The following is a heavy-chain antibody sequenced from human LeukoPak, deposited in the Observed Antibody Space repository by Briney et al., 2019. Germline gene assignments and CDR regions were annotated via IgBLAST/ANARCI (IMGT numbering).Heavy chain of an antibody. J-gene: IGHJ6*03. CDR3: ARDHGRDQHSPQAYYYFYYYMDA. CDR1: GGTFSSYA. Sequence: GASVKVSCKTSGGTFSSYAISWVRQAPGQGLEWTGGIILIFGTRTYAQKFQGRVTITTDESTSTAYMELSSLRSEDTAVYYCARDHGRDQHSPQAYYYFYYYMDAWDKGTTVTVSS. V-gene: IGHV1-69*05. D-gene: IGHD2-2*01. CDR2: IILIFGTR.